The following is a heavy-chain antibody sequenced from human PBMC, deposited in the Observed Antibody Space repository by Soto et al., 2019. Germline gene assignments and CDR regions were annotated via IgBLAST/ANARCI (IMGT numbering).Heavy chain of an antibody. CDR3: AKVPCSGGSCYSGSGGEFDP. CDR2: ISGSGGST. D-gene: IGHD2-15*01. V-gene: IGHV3-23*01. Sequence: GGSLRLSCAASGFTFSSYAMSWVRQAPGKGLEWVSAISGSGGSTYYADSVKGRFTISRDNSKNTLYLQMNSLRAEDTAVYYCAKVPCSGGSCYSGSGGEFDPWGQGTLVTVSS. CDR1: GFTFSSYA. J-gene: IGHJ5*02.